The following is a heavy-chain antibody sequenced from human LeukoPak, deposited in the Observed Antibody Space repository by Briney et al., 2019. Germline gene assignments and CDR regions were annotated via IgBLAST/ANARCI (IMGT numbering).Heavy chain of an antibody. V-gene: IGHV1-46*01. CDR1: GYTFTSYY. CDR2: INPSGGST. CDR3: ARELYYYDSSGYSDLSYYYYMDV. D-gene: IGHD3-22*01. Sequence: ASVKVSCKASGYTFTSYYMHWVRQAPGQGREWMGIINPSGGSTSYAQKCQGRVTITRDMSTSTGYMELRSLRSEDTAVYYCARELYYYDSSGYSDLSYYYYMDVWGKGTTVTVSS. J-gene: IGHJ6*03.